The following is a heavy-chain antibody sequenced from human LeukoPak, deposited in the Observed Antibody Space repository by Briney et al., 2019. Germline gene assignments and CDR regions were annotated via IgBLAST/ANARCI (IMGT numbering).Heavy chain of an antibody. CDR1: GYTFTGYY. J-gene: IGHJ3*02. CDR2: INPNSGGT. CDR3: ARGDYYDSSDDAFDI. Sequence: ASVTVSCTASGYTFTGYYMHWVRQAPGQGLEWMGRINPNSGGTNYAQKFQGRVTMTRDTSISTAYMELSRLRSDDTAVYYCARGDYYDSSDDAFDIWGQGTMVTVSS. V-gene: IGHV1-2*06. D-gene: IGHD3-22*01.